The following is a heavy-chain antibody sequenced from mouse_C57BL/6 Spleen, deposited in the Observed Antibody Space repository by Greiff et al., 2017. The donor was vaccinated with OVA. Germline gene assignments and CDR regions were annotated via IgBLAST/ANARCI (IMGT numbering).Heavy chain of an antibody. CDR3: ARGSYDTYWYFDV. Sequence: QVQLQQSGAELVRPGTSVKVSCKASGYAFTNYLLEWVKQRPGQGLEWIGVLNPGSGGTNYNEKFKGKATLTADKSSSTAYMQLSSLTAEDAAVYFCARGSYDTYWYFDVWGTGTTVTVSS. CDR2: LNPGSGGT. V-gene: IGHV1-54*01. J-gene: IGHJ1*03. CDR1: GYAFTNYL. D-gene: IGHD2-3*01.